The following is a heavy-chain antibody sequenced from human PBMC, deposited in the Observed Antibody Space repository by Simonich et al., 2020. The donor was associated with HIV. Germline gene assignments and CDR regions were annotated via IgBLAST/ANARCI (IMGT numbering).Heavy chain of an antibody. D-gene: IGHD3-3*01. CDR1: GGSFSGYH. Sequence: QVHLQQWGAGLLKPSETLSLTCAVYGGSFSGYHWNWIRQPPGKGLGWVGEISHSGSTNYHPPLKSRGTISVDTSKNQFSLKLNSVTAPDTAVYYCARRGVAYPPGFDYWGQGTLLTVSS. V-gene: IGHV4-34*01. CDR2: ISHSGST. CDR3: ARRGVAYPPGFDY. J-gene: IGHJ4*02.